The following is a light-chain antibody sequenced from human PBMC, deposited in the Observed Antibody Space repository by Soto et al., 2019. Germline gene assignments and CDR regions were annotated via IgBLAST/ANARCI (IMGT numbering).Light chain of an antibody. Sequence: IQMTQSPSTLSASLGDRVTITCRASQSISTWLAWYQQKPGKAPKLLIYDASSLESGVPSRLSGSGSGTEFTLTISSLQPEDFASYYCQQYNSYSTFGQGTKVDIK. CDR1: QSISTW. V-gene: IGKV1-5*01. J-gene: IGKJ1*01. CDR3: QQYNSYST. CDR2: DAS.